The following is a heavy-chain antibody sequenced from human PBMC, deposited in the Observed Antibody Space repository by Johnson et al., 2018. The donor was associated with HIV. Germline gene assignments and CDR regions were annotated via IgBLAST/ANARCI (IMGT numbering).Heavy chain of an antibody. CDR3: ARGGIIHDAFDI. CDR2: ISYEGSNK. D-gene: IGHD1-1*01. Sequence: QVQLVESGGGVVQPGRSLRLSCVASGFTFSSYTMHWVRQAPGKGLEWVAVISYEGSNKYFADSVKGRFTISRDNSKNTLYLQMSSLRAEDTAVYYCARGGIIHDAFDIWGQGTMVTVSS. J-gene: IGHJ3*02. V-gene: IGHV3-30*04. CDR1: GFTFSSYT.